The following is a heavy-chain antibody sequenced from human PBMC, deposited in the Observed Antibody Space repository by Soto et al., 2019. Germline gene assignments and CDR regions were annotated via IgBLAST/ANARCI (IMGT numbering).Heavy chain of an antibody. CDR3: AGATRSSWYYFDY. V-gene: IGHV3-21*01. CDR2: ISSSSSYI. J-gene: IGHJ4*02. Sequence: PGGSLRLSCAASGFTFSSYSMNWVRQAPGKGLEWVSSISSSSSYIYYADSVKGRFTISRDNAKNSLYLQMNSLRAEDTAVYYCAGATRSSWYYFDYWGQGTLVTVSS. CDR1: GFTFSSYS. D-gene: IGHD6-13*01.